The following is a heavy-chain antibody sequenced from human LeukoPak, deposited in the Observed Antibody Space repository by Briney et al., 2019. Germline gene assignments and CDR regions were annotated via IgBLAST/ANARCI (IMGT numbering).Heavy chain of an antibody. CDR2: INPNVGSA. CDR3: ARDRYCSGGSCFVTYYHGLDV. J-gene: IGHJ6*02. CDR1: GYTFTSYY. Sequence: ASVKVSCKASGYTFTSYYIHWVRQAPGQGLEWVGIINPNVGSANYAQKFQGRVTMTTDTSTSTVYLGLNSLRSEDTAVYYCARDRYCSGGSCFVTYYHGLDVWGQGTTVTVSS. D-gene: IGHD2-15*01. V-gene: IGHV1-46*01.